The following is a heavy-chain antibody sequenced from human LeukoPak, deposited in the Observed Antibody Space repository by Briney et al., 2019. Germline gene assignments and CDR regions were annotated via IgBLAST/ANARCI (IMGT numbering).Heavy chain of an antibody. D-gene: IGHD1-7*01. CDR3: ARVGEWNYRNFDY. CDR2: INHSGST. V-gene: IGHV4-34*01. Sequence: SETLSLTCAVYGGSFSGYYWSWIRQPQGKGLEWIGEINHSGSTNYNPSLKSRVTISVDTSKNQFSLKLSSVTAADTAVYYCARVGEWNYRNFDYWGQGTLVTVSS. J-gene: IGHJ4*02. CDR1: GGSFSGYY.